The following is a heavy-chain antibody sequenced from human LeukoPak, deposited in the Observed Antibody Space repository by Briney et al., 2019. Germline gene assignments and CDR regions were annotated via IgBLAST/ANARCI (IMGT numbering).Heavy chain of an antibody. D-gene: IGHD3-3*01. CDR2: INPSSGGT. CDR3: ARVGYDFWSGYY. CDR1: GYTFTGYY. Sequence: ASVKVSCKASGYTFTGYYMHWVRQAPGQGLEWMGWINPSSGGTNYAQKFQGRVTMTRDTSISTAYMELSRLRSDDMAVYYCARVGYDFWSGYYWGQGTLVTVSS. J-gene: IGHJ4*02. V-gene: IGHV1-2*02.